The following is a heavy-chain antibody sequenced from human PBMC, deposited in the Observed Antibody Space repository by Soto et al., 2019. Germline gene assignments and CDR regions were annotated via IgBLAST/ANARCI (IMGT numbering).Heavy chain of an antibody. V-gene: IGHV3-30*03. J-gene: IGHJ4*02. Sequence: QVQLVESGGGVVQPGRSLRLSCVASGFTFNTQGMHWVRQAPGKGLEWVAVISYDGNNKYYADSVKGRFTISRDNSKNTLYLQMSSLRTEDTAVYYCARDQRYQLLDLLDYWGRGTLVTVSS. CDR1: GFTFNTQG. CDR2: ISYDGNNK. CDR3: ARDQRYQLLDLLDY. D-gene: IGHD2-2*02.